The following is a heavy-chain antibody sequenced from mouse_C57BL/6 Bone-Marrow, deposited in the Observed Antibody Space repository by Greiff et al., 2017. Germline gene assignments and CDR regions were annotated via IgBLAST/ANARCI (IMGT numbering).Heavy chain of an antibody. J-gene: IGHJ4*01. CDR1: GYSFTDYN. CDR2: INPNYGTT. V-gene: IGHV1-39*01. CDR3: ARGYDYDYAMDY. Sequence: VQLKESGPELVKPGASVKISCKASGYSFTDYNMNWVKQSNGKSLEWIGVINPNYGTTSYNQKFKGKATLTVAQSSSTAYMQLNRLTSEDSAVYYCARGYDYDYAMDYWGQGTSVTVSS. D-gene: IGHD2-4*01.